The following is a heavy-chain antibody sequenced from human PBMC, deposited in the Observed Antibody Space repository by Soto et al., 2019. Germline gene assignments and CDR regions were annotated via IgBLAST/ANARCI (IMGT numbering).Heavy chain of an antibody. V-gene: IGHV3-7*03. D-gene: IGHD2-15*01. CDR2: IKQDGSEK. J-gene: IGHJ4*02. CDR1: GFTFSSYW. Sequence: GGSLRLSCAASGFTFSSYWMSWVRQAPGKGLEWVANIKQDGSEKYYVDSVKGRFTISRDNAKNSLYLQMNSLRAEDTAVYYCAREGYSSGGSCYSSISPFDYWGQGTLVTVYS. CDR3: AREGYSSGGSCYSSISPFDY.